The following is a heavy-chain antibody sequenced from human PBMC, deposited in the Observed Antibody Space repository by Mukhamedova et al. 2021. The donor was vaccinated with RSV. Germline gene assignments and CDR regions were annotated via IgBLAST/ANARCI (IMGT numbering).Heavy chain of an antibody. V-gene: IGHV3-7*01. CDR2: GRDK. D-gene: IGHD5/OR15-5a*01. Sequence: GRDKYYLDSARCRFTISRDNAKNSLYLQIDSLTLEDTAVYYCARGVSTYALMVFWGRGTLVTVSS. J-gene: IGHJ4*02. CDR3: ARGVSTYALMVF.